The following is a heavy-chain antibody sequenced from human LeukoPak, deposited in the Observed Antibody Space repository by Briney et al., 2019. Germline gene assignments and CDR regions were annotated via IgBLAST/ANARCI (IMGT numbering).Heavy chain of an antibody. V-gene: IGHV3-21*01. CDR2: ISSSSSYI. CDR3: ARDKVVPAAIMYYGMDV. D-gene: IGHD2-2*01. J-gene: IGHJ6*02. Sequence: PGGYLTLYCAASGFTFSSYSMNWLPQAPGQGLEWVSSISSSSSYIYYADPVRGRITISTANAKNSLYLQMNSLRAEATAEYYYARDKVVPAAIMYYGMDVWGQGTTVTVSS. CDR1: GFTFSSYS.